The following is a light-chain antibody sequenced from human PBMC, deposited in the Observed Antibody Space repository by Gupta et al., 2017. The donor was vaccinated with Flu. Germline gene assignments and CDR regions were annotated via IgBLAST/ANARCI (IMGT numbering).Light chain of an antibody. CDR3: SSYTSSSTLAV. J-gene: IGLJ2*01. CDR2: EVS. CDR1: SSDVGGYNL. V-gene: IGLV2-14*01. Sequence: ITISCTGTSSDVGGYNLVSWYQQNPGKAPKLMIYEVSTRPSGVSSRFSGSKSGNTASLTIAGLQAEDEADYYCSSYTSSSTLAVFGGGTKLTVL.